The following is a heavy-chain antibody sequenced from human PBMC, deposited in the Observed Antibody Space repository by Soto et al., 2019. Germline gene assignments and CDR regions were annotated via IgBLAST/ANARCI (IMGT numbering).Heavy chain of an antibody. D-gene: IGHD3-3*01. CDR2: ISYDGGNK. J-gene: IGHJ6*02. Sequence: GGSLRLSCAPSGFTFSSYGMHWVRQAPAKGLEWGAVISYDGGNKYYADSVKGRFTISRDNSKNTLYLQMNSLRAEDTALYYCAKDVGPTYYDFWSGAYYCYGMYVWGQGTTVTVSS. V-gene: IGHV3-30*18. CDR1: GFTFSSYG. CDR3: AKDVGPTYYDFWSGAYYCYGMYV.